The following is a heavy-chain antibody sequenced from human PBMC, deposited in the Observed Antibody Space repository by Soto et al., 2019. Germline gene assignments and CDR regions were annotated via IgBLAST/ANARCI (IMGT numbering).Heavy chain of an antibody. Sequence: QVQLVESGGDVVQPGRSLTLSCLASGFSFSSHGMHWIRQAPGKGLEWLAVISYDGGNKNYADSVRDRFTISRDNSKNRVFLQINSLRPEDTAVYFCARDPPGGDYCAGFQYWGQGTLVIVSS. V-gene: IGHV3-30*03. D-gene: IGHD4-17*01. CDR3: ARDPPGGDYCAGFQY. J-gene: IGHJ4*02. CDR1: GFSFSSHG. CDR2: ISYDGGNK.